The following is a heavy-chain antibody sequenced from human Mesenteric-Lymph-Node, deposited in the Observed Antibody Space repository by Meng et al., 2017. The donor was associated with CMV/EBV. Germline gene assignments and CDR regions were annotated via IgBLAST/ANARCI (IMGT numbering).Heavy chain of an antibody. Sequence: GGSLRLSCAASGFTFSSYAMSWVRQAPGKGLEWVSAIIGSGGSTYYADSVKGRFTISRDNSKNTLYLQMNSLRAEDTAVYYCARDLIEEYYDFWSGYYHYGMDVWGQGTTVTVSS. CDR2: IIGSGGST. CDR1: GFTFSSYA. J-gene: IGHJ6*02. V-gene: IGHV3-23*01. CDR3: ARDLIEEYYDFWSGYYHYGMDV. D-gene: IGHD3-3*01.